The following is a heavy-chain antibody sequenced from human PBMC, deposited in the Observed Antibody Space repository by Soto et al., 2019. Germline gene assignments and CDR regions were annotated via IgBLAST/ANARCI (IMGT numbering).Heavy chain of an antibody. CDR1: GGSISSSSYY. V-gene: IGHV4-39*01. J-gene: IGHJ6*02. Sequence: QLQLQESGPGLVKPSETLSLTCTVSGGSISSSSYYWGWIRQPPGKGLEWIGSIYYSGSTYYNPSLKSRVTLSVDTSKNQFSLKLSSVTAADTAVYYCARLASGGSYPYYYYYGMDVWGQGTTVTVSS. CDR3: ARLASGGSYPYYYYYGMDV. D-gene: IGHD1-26*01. CDR2: IYYSGST.